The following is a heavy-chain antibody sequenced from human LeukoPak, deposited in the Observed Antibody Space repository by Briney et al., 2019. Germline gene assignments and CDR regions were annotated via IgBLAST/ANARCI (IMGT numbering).Heavy chain of an antibody. J-gene: IGHJ4*02. V-gene: IGHV3-11*01. Sequence: GGSLRLSCAVSGFTFSDYYMSWIRQAPGKGLEWVSYISSSGSTIYYADSVKGRFTISRDNAKNSLYLQMNSLRAEDTAVYYCARDLWTIPVFDYWGQGTLVTVSS. CDR3: ARDLWTIPVFDY. CDR1: GFTFSDYY. D-gene: IGHD3/OR15-3a*01. CDR2: ISSSGSTI.